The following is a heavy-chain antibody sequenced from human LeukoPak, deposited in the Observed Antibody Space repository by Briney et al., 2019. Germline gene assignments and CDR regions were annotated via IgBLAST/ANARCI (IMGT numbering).Heavy chain of an antibody. V-gene: IGHV3-23*01. CDR3: AKDREYSGYDWSDY. J-gene: IGHJ4*02. CDR2: ISGGGDST. Sequence: GGSLRLSCAASGFTFNNYGMTWVRQSPGRGLEWVSGISGGGDSTFYADSVKGRFTISRDNSKNTLFLQMNSLRADDTAVYYCAKDREYSGYDWSDYWGQGTLVTVSS. CDR1: GFTFNNYG. D-gene: IGHD5-12*01.